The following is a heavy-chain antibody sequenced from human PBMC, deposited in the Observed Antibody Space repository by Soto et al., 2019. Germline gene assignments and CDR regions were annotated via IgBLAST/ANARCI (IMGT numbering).Heavy chain of an antibody. Sequence: EVQLLESGGGLVQPGWSLRLSCATSGLTFSSYAMRWVRQAPAKGREWVSAISGSGESTYYADSVKGRFTISRDNSKHTLYPKMTSLSAEDTAVYYCARRGSGGYYEYWCPGTLVTFSS. CDR3: ARRGSGGYYEY. CDR2: ISGSGEST. D-gene: IGHD6-19*01. J-gene: IGHJ4*02. V-gene: IGHV3-23*01. CDR1: GLTFSSYA.